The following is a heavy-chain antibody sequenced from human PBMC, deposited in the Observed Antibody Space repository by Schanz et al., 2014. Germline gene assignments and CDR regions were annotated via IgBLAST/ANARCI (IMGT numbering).Heavy chain of an antibody. Sequence: VQLVESGGGVVQPGRSLRLSCAASGFIFSAYAMSWVRQTPGKGLEWVSAITGSGSKTYYADSVKGRFTIARDNSKNTVYLEMNRLRTEDTALYYCARDSAGTTFGVLDSWGQGTLVTVSS. CDR3: ARDSAGTTFGVLDS. V-gene: IGHV3-23*04. CDR2: ITGSGSKT. D-gene: IGHD1-1*01. J-gene: IGHJ4*02. CDR1: GFIFSAYA.